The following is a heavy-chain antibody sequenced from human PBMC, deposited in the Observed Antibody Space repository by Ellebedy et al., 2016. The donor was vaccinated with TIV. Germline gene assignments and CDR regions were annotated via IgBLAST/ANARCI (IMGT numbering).Heavy chain of an antibody. Sequence: GGSLRLXXKGSGYSFTSYWIGWVRQMPGKGLEWMGIIYPCDSDTRYSPSFQGQVTISADKSISTAYLQWSTLKASDTAMYYCASYYGSGSYYSLDYWGQGTLVTVSS. CDR3: ASYYGSGSYYSLDY. D-gene: IGHD3-10*01. J-gene: IGHJ4*02. CDR2: IYPCDSDT. CDR1: GYSFTSYW. V-gene: IGHV5-51*01.